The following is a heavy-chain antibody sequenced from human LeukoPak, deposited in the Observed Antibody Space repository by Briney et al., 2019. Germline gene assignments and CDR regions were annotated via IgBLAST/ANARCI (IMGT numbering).Heavy chain of an antibody. CDR1: GYTFTSYD. Sequence: ASVKVSCKASGYTFTSYDINWVRQATGQGLEWMGWMNPNSGNTGYAQKFQGRVTMTRNTSVSTAYMELSSLRSEDTAMYYCARTIAARRVGSWFDPWGQGTLVTVSS. J-gene: IGHJ5*02. CDR3: ARTIAARRVGSWFDP. CDR2: MNPNSGNT. V-gene: IGHV1-8*01. D-gene: IGHD6-6*01.